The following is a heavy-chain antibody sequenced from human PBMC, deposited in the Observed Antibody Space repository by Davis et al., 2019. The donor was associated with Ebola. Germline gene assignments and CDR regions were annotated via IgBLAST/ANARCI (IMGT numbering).Heavy chain of an antibody. CDR2: ISSSSSYI. J-gene: IGHJ3*02. CDR3: ARVAGGWSIDAFDI. D-gene: IGHD2-15*01. CDR1: GFTFSSYN. V-gene: IGHV3-21*01. Sequence: PGGSLRLSCAASGFTFSSYNMHWVRQAPGKGLEWVSSISSSSSYIYYSDSVKGRFTISRDNAKNSLYLQMNSLRAEDTAVYYCARVAGGWSIDAFDIWGQGTMVTVSS.